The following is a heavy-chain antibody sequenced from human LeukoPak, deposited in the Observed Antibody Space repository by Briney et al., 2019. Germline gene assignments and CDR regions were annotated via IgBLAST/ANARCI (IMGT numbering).Heavy chain of an antibody. CDR2: ISGSGGST. D-gene: IGHD6-13*01. Sequence: GGSLRLSCAASGLTFSSYAMSWVRQAPGKGLEWVSAISGSGGSTYYADSVKGRFTISRDNSKNTLYLQMNSLRAEDTAVYYCAKSRVPTRGIAAAGTGRGLDYWGQGTLVTVSS. CDR1: GLTFSSYA. CDR3: AKSRVPTRGIAAAGTGRGLDY. V-gene: IGHV3-23*01. J-gene: IGHJ4*02.